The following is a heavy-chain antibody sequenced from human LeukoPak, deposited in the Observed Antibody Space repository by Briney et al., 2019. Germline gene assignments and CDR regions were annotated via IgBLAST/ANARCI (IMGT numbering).Heavy chain of an antibody. J-gene: IGHJ2*01. CDR1: GGSFSGYY. Sequence: SETLTLTCAVYGGSFSGYYWSWIRQPPGKGLEWIGEINHSGSTNYNPSFKSRVTISVDTSKNQFSLKLSSVTAADTAVYYCAKQLVRDWYFDLWGRGTLVTVSS. CDR3: AKQLVRDWYFDL. CDR2: INHSGST. V-gene: IGHV4-34*01. D-gene: IGHD6-6*01.